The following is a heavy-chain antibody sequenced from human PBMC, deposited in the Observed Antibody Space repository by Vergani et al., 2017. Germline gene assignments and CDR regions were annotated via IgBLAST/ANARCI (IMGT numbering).Heavy chain of an antibody. V-gene: IGHV3-30*18. CDR1: GFTLSSDG. D-gene: IGHD2-21*01. Sequence: QVQLVESGGGVVPPGRYLRLTCAASGFTLSSDGMHWVRQAPGKGLEWLAVISYDGSNKYYADSVKGRFTISRDNSKNTLYLQMNSLRAEDTAVYYCAKLCGGDCYSADYWGQGTLVTVSS. J-gene: IGHJ4*02. CDR3: AKLCGGDCYSADY. CDR2: ISYDGSNK.